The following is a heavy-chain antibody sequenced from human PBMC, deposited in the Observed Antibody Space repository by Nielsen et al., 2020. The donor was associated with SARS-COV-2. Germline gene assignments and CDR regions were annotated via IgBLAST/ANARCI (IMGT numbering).Heavy chain of an antibody. D-gene: IGHD4-23*01. CDR1: GGSISSSSYY. CDR3: ARRGDYGGNSGP. CDR2: IYYSGST. J-gene: IGHJ5*02. Sequence: SETLSLTCTVSGGSISSSSYYWGWIRQPPGKGLEWIGSIYYSGSTHYNPSLKSRVTISVDTSKNQFSLKLSSVTAADTAVYYCARRGDYGGNSGPWGQGTLVTVSS. V-gene: IGHV4-39*01.